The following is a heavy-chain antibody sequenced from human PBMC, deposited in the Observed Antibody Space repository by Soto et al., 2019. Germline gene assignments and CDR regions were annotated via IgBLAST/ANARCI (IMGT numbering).Heavy chain of an antibody. V-gene: IGHV1-8*01. J-gene: IGHJ6*03. CDR3: ARAQDCSSTSCYNYYYYMDV. D-gene: IGHD2-2*02. CDR2: MNPNRGNT. Sequence: ASVKVSCKASGYTFTSYDINWVRQATGQGLEWMGWMNPNRGNTGYAQKFQGRVTMTRNTSISTAYMELSSLRSEDTAVYYCARAQDCSSTSCYNYYYYMDVWGKGTTVTVSS. CDR1: GYTFTSYD.